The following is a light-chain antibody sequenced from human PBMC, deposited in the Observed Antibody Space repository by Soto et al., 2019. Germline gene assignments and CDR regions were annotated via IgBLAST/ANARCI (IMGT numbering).Light chain of an antibody. CDR2: GAV. CDR1: QNIRSNY. Sequence: EIVLTQSPGTLSLSPGQRATLSCRASQNIRSNYVAWFQQTPGQAPRLLIYGAVNKASGIPDRFSGSGSGTEFTLTISSLEPEDFVVYYCQQYHSPPVTFGQGTKLEIK. J-gene: IGKJ1*01. V-gene: IGKV3-20*01. CDR3: QQYHSPPVT.